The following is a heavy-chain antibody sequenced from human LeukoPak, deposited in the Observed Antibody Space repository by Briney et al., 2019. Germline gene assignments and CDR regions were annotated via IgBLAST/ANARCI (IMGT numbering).Heavy chain of an antibody. CDR3: AASDYGDVFDY. D-gene: IGHD4-17*01. CDR2: ISAYNGNT. Sequence: ASVTVSCQASGYTLTSYGISWVRQAPGQGLEWIGWISAYNGNTNYAQKLQGRVTMTTDTSTSTAYMELRSLRSDDTDVYYCAASDYGDVFDYWGQGTLVTVSS. V-gene: IGHV1-18*04. J-gene: IGHJ4*02. CDR1: GYTLTSYG.